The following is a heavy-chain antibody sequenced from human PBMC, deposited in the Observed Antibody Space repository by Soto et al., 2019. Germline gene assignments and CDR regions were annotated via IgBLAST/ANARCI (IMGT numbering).Heavy chain of an antibody. V-gene: IGHV4-59*08. CDR1: GGSISSYY. Sequence: SETLSLTCTVSGGSISSYYWSWIRQSPGKGLEWVAYISHTGTTDYNPSLKSRLTISLDTSKNQLSLKLSSVTAADTAVYYCARHGYFGSGTYYIPDYWGQGTLVTVSS. CDR2: ISHTGTT. J-gene: IGHJ4*02. D-gene: IGHD3-10*01. CDR3: ARHGYFGSGTYYIPDY.